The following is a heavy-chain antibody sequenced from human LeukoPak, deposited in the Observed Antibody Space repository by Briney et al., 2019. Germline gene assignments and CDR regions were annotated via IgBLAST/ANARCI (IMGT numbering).Heavy chain of an antibody. V-gene: IGHV3-64*01. Sequence: GGSLRLSCAASGFTFSSYAMHWVRQAPGKGLEYVSAISSNGGSTYYANSVKGRFTISRDNSKNTLYLQMGSLRAEDTAVYYCARGGTKRTFQHWGQGTLVTVSS. CDR3: ARGGTKRTFQH. J-gene: IGHJ1*01. D-gene: IGHD2-8*01. CDR1: GFTFSSYA. CDR2: ISSNGGST.